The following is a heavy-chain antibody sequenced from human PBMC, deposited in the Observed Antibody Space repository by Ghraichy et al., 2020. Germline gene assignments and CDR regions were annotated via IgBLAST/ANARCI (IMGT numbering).Heavy chain of an antibody. J-gene: IGHJ6*02. Sequence: GGSLRLSCAASGFTFSSYSMNWVRQAPGKGLEWVSYISSSSSTIYYADSVKGRFTISRDNAKNSLYLQMNSLRDEDTAVYYCARDTGGSQVYYYYYGMDVWGQGTTVTVSS. CDR3: ARDTGGSQVYYYYYGMDV. CDR1: GFTFSSYS. CDR2: ISSSSSTI. D-gene: IGHD3-10*01. V-gene: IGHV3-48*02.